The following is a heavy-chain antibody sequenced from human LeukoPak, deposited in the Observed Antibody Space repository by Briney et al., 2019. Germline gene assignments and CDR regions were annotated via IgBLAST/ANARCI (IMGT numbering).Heavy chain of an antibody. CDR3: ARDLRYYDSSGPFDY. J-gene: IGHJ4*02. CDR1: GFTFSSYW. D-gene: IGHD3-22*01. CDR2: INSDGSST. Sequence: QTGGSLSLSCAASGFTFSSYWMHWVRQAPGKGLVWVSRINSDGSSTSYADSVKGRFTISRDNAKNTLYLQMNSLRAEDTAVYYCARDLRYYDSSGPFDYWGQGTLVTVSS. V-gene: IGHV3-74*01.